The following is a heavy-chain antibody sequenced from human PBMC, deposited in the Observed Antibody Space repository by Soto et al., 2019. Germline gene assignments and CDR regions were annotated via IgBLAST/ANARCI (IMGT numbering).Heavy chain of an antibody. D-gene: IGHD2-21*01. V-gene: IGHV1-69*05. CDR3: ARSFRVGDPGALGH. J-gene: IGHJ4*02. CDR2: IIPIFGTA. Sequence: SVKVSCKASGGTFRSYVISWVRQAPGQGLEWMGGIIPIFGTANYAQKFQGRVTMTSDTSSRTLYMELSSLRFEDTAIYYCARSFRVGDPGALGHWGQGSLVTVSS. CDR1: GGTFRSYV.